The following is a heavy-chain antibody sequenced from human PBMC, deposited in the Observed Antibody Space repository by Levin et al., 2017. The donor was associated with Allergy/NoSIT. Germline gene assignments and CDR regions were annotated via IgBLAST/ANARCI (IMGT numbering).Heavy chain of an antibody. V-gene: IGHV4-39*01. CDR1: GGSISSSNYY. Sequence: SETLSLTCTVSGGSISSSNYYWGWIRQPPGKGLEWIGSIYSRGSTYYNPSLKSRVTISVDTSKNQFSLKLSSVTAADTAVYYCASPTVDSSTEGDYWGQGTLVTVSS. CDR2: IYSRGST. D-gene: IGHD6-13*01. J-gene: IGHJ4*02. CDR3: ASPTVDSSTEGDY.